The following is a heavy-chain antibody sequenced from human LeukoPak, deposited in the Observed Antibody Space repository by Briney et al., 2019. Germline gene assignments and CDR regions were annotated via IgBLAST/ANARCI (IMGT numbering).Heavy chain of an antibody. D-gene: IGHD3-22*01. CDR1: GGSISSSSYY. CDR2: IYYSGST. Sequence: PSETLSLTCTVSGGSISSSSYYWGWIRQPPGKGLEWIGSIYYSGSTYYNPSLKSRVTISVDTSKNQFSLKLSSVTAADTAVYYCARGVSGYTVSFDYWGQGTLVTVSS. J-gene: IGHJ4*02. V-gene: IGHV4-39*01. CDR3: ARGVSGYTVSFDY.